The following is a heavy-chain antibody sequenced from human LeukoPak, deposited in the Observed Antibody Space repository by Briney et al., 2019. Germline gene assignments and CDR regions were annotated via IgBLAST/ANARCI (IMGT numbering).Heavy chain of an antibody. V-gene: IGHV4-34*01. D-gene: IGHD3-10*01. Sequence: SGTLSLTCAVYGGSLSGDYWSCIRQPPGKGLEWIGEINHSGSTNYNPSLKSGVTISVDTSKNQFSLKLSSVTAADTAVYYCARKGVIHYYGSGSYVYWGQGTLVTVCS. CDR1: GGSLSGDY. CDR3: ARKGVIHYYGSGSYVY. J-gene: IGHJ4*02. CDR2: INHSGST.